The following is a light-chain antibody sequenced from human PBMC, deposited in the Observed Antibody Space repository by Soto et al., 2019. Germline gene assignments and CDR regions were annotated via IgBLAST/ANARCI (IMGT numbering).Light chain of an antibody. CDR1: QSISSW. V-gene: IGKV1-5*01. J-gene: IGKJ1*01. CDR3: QQYGSYSPT. CDR2: DAP. Sequence: IQLTQSPSSLSASVGDRVTITCRASQSISSWLAWYQQKPGKAPKLLIYDAPSVESGLPSRFNGSVSATEFTLTISSLRPDDVATYYCQQYGSYSPTFGQETKLEIK.